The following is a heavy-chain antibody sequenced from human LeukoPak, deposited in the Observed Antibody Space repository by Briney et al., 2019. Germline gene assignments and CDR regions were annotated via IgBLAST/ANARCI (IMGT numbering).Heavy chain of an antibody. J-gene: IGHJ6*02. Sequence: SETLSLTCAVYGGSFSGYYWSWIRQPPGKGLEWIGEINHSGGTNYNPSLKSRVTISVDTSKNQFSLKLSSVTAADTAVYYCARRGLDFWSGYFGYGMDVWGQGTTVTVSS. CDR1: GGSFSGYY. CDR2: INHSGGT. V-gene: IGHV4-34*01. CDR3: ARRGLDFWSGYFGYGMDV. D-gene: IGHD3-3*01.